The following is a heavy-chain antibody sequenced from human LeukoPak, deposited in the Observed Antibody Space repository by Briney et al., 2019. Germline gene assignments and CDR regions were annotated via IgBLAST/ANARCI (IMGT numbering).Heavy chain of an antibody. CDR1: GFTFSSYGM. V-gene: IGHV4-4*02. D-gene: IGHD6-13*01. Sequence: GTLRLSCAASGFTFSSYGMSWVRQPPGKGLEWIGEIYHSGSTNYNPSLKSRVTISVDKSKNQFSLKLSSVTAADTAVYYCASYSSRLSYWGQGTLVTVSS. CDR2: IYHSGST. J-gene: IGHJ4*02. CDR3: ASYSSRLSY.